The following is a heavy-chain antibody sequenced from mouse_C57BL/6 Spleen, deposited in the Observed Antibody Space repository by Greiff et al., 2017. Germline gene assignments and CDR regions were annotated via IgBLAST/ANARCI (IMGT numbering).Heavy chain of an antibody. J-gene: IGHJ4*01. CDR1: GFTFSDYG. CDR3: ASLYYDYDDAMDY. D-gene: IGHD2-4*01. Sequence: EVKLMESGGGLVKPGGSLKLSCAASGFTFSDYGMHWVRQAPEKGLEWVAYISSGSSTIYYADPVKGRFTISRDNAKNTLFLQMTSLRSEDTSMYYCASLYYDYDDAMDYWGQGTSVTVSS. V-gene: IGHV5-17*01. CDR2: ISSGSSTI.